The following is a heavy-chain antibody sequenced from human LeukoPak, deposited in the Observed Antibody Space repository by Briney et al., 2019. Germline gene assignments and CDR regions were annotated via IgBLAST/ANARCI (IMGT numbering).Heavy chain of an antibody. J-gene: IGHJ3*02. D-gene: IGHD6-6*01. Sequence: PSETLSLTCTASGGSISSYYWSWIRQPAGKGLEWIGRIYTSGSTNYNPSLKSRVTMSVDTSKNQFSLKLSSVTAADTAVYYCARVTYSSSSISLDAFDIWGQGTMVTVSS. V-gene: IGHV4-4*07. CDR2: IYTSGST. CDR3: ARVTYSSSSISLDAFDI. CDR1: GGSISSYY.